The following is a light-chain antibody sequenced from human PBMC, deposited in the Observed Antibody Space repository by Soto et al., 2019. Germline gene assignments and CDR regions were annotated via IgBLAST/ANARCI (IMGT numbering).Light chain of an antibody. CDR2: DAS. V-gene: IGKV3-11*01. Sequence: EIVLTQSPATLALSPGERATLSCRASQSVSSYLAWYQQKPGQAPRLLIYDASNRASGIPARFSGSGSGTDSTLTISSLEPEDFAVYYCQQRSNWPRFTFGPGTKVDIK. J-gene: IGKJ3*01. CDR1: QSVSSY. CDR3: QQRSNWPRFT.